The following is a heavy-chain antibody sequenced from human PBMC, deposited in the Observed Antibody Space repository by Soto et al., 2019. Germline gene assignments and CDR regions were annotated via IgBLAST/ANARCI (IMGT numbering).Heavy chain of an antibody. CDR2: IIPIRGIA. CDR1: GGTFSSYT. CDR3: ARSTTVTTWDVAWFDT. Sequence: QVQLVQSGAEVKKPGSSVKVSCKASGGTFSSYTISWVRQAPGQGLEWMGRIIPIRGIANYAQKFQGRVTITADKSTSTAYMELSSLRSEDTAVYYCARSTTVTTWDVAWFDTWGQGTLVTVSS. D-gene: IGHD4-17*01. V-gene: IGHV1-69*02. J-gene: IGHJ5*02.